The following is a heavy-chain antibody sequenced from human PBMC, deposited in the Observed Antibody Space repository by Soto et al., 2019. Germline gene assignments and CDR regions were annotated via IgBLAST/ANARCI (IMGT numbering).Heavy chain of an antibody. CDR1: GGSFSGYY. CDR3: ARGITGYSSGWYYSGPNWFDP. V-gene: IGHV4-34*01. J-gene: IGHJ5*02. CDR2: INHSGST. D-gene: IGHD6-19*01. Sequence: SETLSLTCAVYGGSFSGYYWSWIHQPPGKGLEWIGEINHSGSTNYNPSLKSRVTISVDTSKNQFSLKLSSVTAADTAVYYCARGITGYSSGWYYSGPNWFDPWGQGTLVTVSS.